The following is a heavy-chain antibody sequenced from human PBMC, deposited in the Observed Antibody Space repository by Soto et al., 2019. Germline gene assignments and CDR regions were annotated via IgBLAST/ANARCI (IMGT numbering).Heavy chain of an antibody. CDR2: ISGSGART. D-gene: IGHD3-10*01. V-gene: IGHV3-23*01. CDR3: AMGSVRYFYYGTDV. J-gene: IGHJ6*02. Sequence: EVQLLESGGGLVQPGGSLRLSCAASGFTFSSYAITWVRQAPGKGLEWVSVISGSGARTYYADSVKGRFTIARDNSTNALYLQMHSLRAEETAVYYCAMGSVRYFYYGTDVWGQGAPVTVSS. CDR1: GFTFSSYA.